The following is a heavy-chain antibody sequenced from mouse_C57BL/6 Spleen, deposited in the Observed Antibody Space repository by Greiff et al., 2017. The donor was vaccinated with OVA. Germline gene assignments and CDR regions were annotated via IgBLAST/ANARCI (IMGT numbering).Heavy chain of an antibody. D-gene: IGHD2-13*01. J-gene: IGHJ2*01. CDR1: GFTFSSYA. Sequence: VQLKESGEGLVKPGGSLKLSCAASGFTFSSYAMSLFRQTPEKRLDWVAYIRSGGAYIYYASTVKGRFTISRDNARNTLDLQMSSLKSEDTAMYYCTRAEKNGDYDYWGQGTTLTVSS. V-gene: IGHV5-9-1*02. CDR2: IRSGGAYI. CDR3: TRAEKNGDYDY.